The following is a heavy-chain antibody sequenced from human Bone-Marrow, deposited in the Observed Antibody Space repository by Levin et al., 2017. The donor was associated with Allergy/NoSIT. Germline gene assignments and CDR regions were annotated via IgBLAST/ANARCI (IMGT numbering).Heavy chain of an antibody. V-gene: IGHV4-4*07. D-gene: IGHD6-6*01. CDR2: IYTSGST. CDR1: GGSISSYY. J-gene: IGHJ6*02. Sequence: SETLSLTCTVSGGSISSYYWSWIRQPAGKGLEWIGRIYTSGSTNYNPSLKSRVTMSVDTSKNQFSLKLSSVTAADTAVYYCARDSIAAPPHYYYGMDVWGQGTTVTVSS. CDR3: ARDSIAAPPHYYYGMDV.